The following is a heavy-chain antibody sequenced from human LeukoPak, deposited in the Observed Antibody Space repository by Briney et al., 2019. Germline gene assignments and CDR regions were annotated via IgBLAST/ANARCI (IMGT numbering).Heavy chain of an antibody. CDR2: LYYSGST. V-gene: IGHV4-61*05. CDR3: ARGPGGLYYDFWSDPFLGLDY. Sequence: SETLSLTCTVSGGSISSSRYYWGWIRQSPGKGLEWIGYLYYSGSTNYNPSLKSRVTISVDKSKNQFSPKLSSVTAADTAVYYCARGPGGLYYDFWSDPFLGLDYWGQGTLVTVSS. D-gene: IGHD3-3*01. J-gene: IGHJ4*02. CDR1: GGSISSSRYY.